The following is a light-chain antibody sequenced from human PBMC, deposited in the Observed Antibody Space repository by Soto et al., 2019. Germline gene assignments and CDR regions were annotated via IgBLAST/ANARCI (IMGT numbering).Light chain of an antibody. CDR2: GAS. Sequence: EIVLTQSPGTLSLSPGERATLSCRASQSVSSSYLSWYQRKPGQAPRLLIYGASSRATGIPDRFSGSGSGTVFTLTISRLEPDDCAVYYCQQYGSSPCTFGQGPKLEIK. V-gene: IGKV3-20*01. CDR3: QQYGSSPCT. J-gene: IGKJ2*02. CDR1: QSVSSSY.